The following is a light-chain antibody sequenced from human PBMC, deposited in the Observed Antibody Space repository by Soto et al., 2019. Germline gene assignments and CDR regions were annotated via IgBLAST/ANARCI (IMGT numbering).Light chain of an antibody. CDR2: DAS. V-gene: IGKV3-11*01. CDR3: A. J-gene: IGKJ1*01. CDR1: PSVSSY. Sequence: EIVLTQSPATLSLSPGERATLSCRASPSVSSYLAWYQQKPGQAPRLLIYDASNRATGIPARFSGSGSGTDFTLTISSLEPEDFAVEAWAFGQGTKVEIK.